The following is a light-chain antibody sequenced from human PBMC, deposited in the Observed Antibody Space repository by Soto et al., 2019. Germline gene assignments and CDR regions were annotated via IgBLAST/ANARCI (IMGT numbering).Light chain of an antibody. CDR1: QGIRSE. J-gene: IGKJ4*01. CDR3: IQDYNYPLT. CDR2: TAS. V-gene: IGKV1-6*01. Sequence: AIQITQSPSSLSSSVLDRFTITCRASQGIRSELGWYQQKPGKAPNLLIYTASSLQSGVPSRFSGSGSGTDFTLTISSLQPEDFATYYCIQDYNYPLTFGGGTKVDI.